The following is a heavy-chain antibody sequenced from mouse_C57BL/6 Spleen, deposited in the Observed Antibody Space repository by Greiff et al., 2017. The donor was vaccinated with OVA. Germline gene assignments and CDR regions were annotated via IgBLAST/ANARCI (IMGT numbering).Heavy chain of an antibody. J-gene: IGHJ3*01. CDR1: GFTFSSYA. V-gene: IGHV5-4*03. CDR2: ISDGGSYT. Sequence: EVMLVESGGGLVKPGGSLKLSCAASGFTFSSYAMSWVRQTPEKRLEWVATISDGGSYTYYPDNVKGRFTISRDNAKNNLYLQMSHLKSEDTAMYYCARCDYDSWFAYWGQGTLVTVSA. CDR3: ARCDYDSWFAY. D-gene: IGHD2-4*01.